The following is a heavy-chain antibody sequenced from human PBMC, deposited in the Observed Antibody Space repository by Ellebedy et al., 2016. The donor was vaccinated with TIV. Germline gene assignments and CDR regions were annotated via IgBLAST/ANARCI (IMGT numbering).Heavy chain of an antibody. CDR2: INGDGGFT. CDR3: STLSDTGY. CDR1: GFTFSRHW. J-gene: IGHJ4*01. Sequence: PGGSLRLSCAASGFTFSRHWMHWIRQAPGKGLVWFSRINGDGGFTNHADFVKGRFTISRDNAKNTLYLQMNSLKAEDTAMYYCSTLSDTGYWGHGTLVTVSS. V-gene: IGHV3-74*01. D-gene: IGHD2-21*02.